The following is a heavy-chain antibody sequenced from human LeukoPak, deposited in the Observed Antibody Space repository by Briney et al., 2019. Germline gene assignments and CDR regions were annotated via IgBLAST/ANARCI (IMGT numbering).Heavy chain of an antibody. V-gene: IGHV3-64*01. D-gene: IGHD3-9*01. Sequence: GGSLRLSCAASGFTFSSYAMHWVRQAPGKGLEYVSAISSNGGSTYYANSVKGRFTISRDNSKNTLYLQMGSLRAEDMAVYYCAKEILTGYYLDYWGQGTLVTVSS. CDR1: GFTFSSYA. CDR2: ISSNGGST. J-gene: IGHJ4*02. CDR3: AKEILTGYYLDY.